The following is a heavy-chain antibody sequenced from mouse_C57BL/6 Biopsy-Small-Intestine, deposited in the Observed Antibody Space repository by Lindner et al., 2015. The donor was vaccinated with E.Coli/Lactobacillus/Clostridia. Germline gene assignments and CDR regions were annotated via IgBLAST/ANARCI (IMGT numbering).Heavy chain of an antibody. CDR3: ARRFYYGSFDY. CDR2: NLPGSVST. D-gene: IGHD1-1*01. Sequence: VQLQDSGAELMKPGASVKLSCKAAGYTFTGYWIEWVKQRPGQGLEWIGENLPGSVSTNFNEKFKGKATFTADSSSNTAYMQLSSLTPEDSAIYYCARRFYYGSFDYWGQGTTLTVSS. V-gene: IGHV1-9*01. CDR1: GYTFTGYW. J-gene: IGHJ2*01.